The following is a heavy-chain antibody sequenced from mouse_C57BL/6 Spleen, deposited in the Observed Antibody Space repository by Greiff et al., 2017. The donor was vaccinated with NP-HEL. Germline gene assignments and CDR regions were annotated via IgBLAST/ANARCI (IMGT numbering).Heavy chain of an antibody. Sequence: VQLQQSGPGLVKPSQSLSLTCSVTGYSITSGYYWNWIRQFPGNKLEWMGYISYDGSNNYNPSLKNRIYITRDTSKNQFFLKLNSVTTEDTATYYCARGLRHYWYFDVWGTGTTVTVSS. CDR2: ISYDGSN. CDR1: GYSITSGYY. CDR3: ARGLRHYWYFDV. D-gene: IGHD1-2*01. J-gene: IGHJ1*03. V-gene: IGHV3-6*01.